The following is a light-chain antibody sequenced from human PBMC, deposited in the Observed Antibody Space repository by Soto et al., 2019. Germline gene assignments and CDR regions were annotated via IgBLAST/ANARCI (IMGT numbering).Light chain of an antibody. CDR3: QHYGASPWT. V-gene: IGKV3-20*01. CDR2: RAS. J-gene: IGKJ1*01. CDR1: QSVDIN. Sequence: ERVLTQSPPTLYVSTGERVTHSCRASQSVDINLAWYQQKPGQAPRVLIYRASIRATGISDRFSGSGSGTDFTLTISRLEPEDFAVYYCQHYGASPWTFGQGTKVDIK.